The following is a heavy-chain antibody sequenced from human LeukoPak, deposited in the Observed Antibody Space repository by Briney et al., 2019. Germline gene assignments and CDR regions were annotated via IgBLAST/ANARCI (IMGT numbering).Heavy chain of an antibody. Sequence: SETLSLTCAVSGGSISSSSYYWGWSRQPPGKGLEWIGSIYYSGSTYYNPSLKSRVTISVDTSKNQFSLKLSSVTAADTAVYYCARIIEVTARPAPDYWGQGTLVTVSS. CDR3: ARIIEVTARPAPDY. CDR1: GGSISSSSYY. J-gene: IGHJ4*02. CDR2: IYYSGST. V-gene: IGHV4-39*01. D-gene: IGHD2-21*02.